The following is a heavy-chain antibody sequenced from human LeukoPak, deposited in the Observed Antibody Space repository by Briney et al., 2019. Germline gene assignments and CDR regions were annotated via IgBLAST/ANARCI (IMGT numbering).Heavy chain of an antibody. Sequence: GASVKVSCKASGYTFTGYYIHWVRQAPGQGLEWMGRINPNSGGTNSAQKFQGRVTMTRDTSISTAYMELSRLRSDDTAVYYCARETMSYSRSRYYYMDVWGKGTTVTVSS. CDR2: INPNSGGT. V-gene: IGHV1-2*06. CDR3: ARETMSYSRSRYYYMDV. CDR1: GYTFTGYY. J-gene: IGHJ6*03. D-gene: IGHD6-6*01.